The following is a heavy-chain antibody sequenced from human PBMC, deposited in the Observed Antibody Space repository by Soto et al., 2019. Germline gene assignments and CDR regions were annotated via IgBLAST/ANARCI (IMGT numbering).Heavy chain of an antibody. Sequence: GGSLRLSCVASGFTFSSYWMSWVRQAPGKGLEWVANIKQDGSEKYYVDSVKGRFTISRDNAKNSLYLQMNSLRAEDTAVYYCAREVIAAAGTDWYFDLWGRGTLVTVSS. CDR1: GFTFSSYW. J-gene: IGHJ2*01. CDR3: AREVIAAAGTDWYFDL. CDR2: IKQDGSEK. V-gene: IGHV3-7*01. D-gene: IGHD6-13*01.